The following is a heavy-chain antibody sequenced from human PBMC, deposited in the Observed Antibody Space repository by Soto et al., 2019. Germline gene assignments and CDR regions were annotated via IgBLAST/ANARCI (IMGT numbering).Heavy chain of an antibody. D-gene: IGHD3-10*01. V-gene: IGHV4-39*01. CDR3: ARPLSYYYGSGSYLWFDP. CDR2: IYYSGST. CDR1: GGSISSSSYY. Sequence: SEPLSHTCTVSGGSISSSSYYWGRIRQPPGKGLEWIGSIYYSGSTYYNPSLKSRVTISVDTSKNQFSLKLSSVTAADTAVYYCARPLSYYYGSGSYLWFDPWGQGTLVTVSS. J-gene: IGHJ5*02.